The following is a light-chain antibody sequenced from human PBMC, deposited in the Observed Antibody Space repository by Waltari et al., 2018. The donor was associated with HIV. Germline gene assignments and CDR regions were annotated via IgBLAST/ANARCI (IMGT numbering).Light chain of an antibody. CDR1: ALPRHS. Sequence: SYELAQPRSVSVSPGQTARLTYSGDALPRHSVSWYQQKPGQAPIVVIYKDSERPSGIPERFSGFISGTTATLTISAVQAEDEADYYCQSADITGTLGVFGGGTRLTV. CDR3: QSADITGTLGV. J-gene: IGLJ2*01. V-gene: IGLV3-25*03. CDR2: KDS.